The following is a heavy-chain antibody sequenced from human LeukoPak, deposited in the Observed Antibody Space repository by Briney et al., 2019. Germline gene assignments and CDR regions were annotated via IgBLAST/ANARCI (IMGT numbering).Heavy chain of an antibody. CDR3: ARDYCGGDCFPDY. CDR1: GYTFTGYY. D-gene: IGHD2-21*02. J-gene: IGHJ4*02. Sequence: ASVKVSCKASGYTFTGYYMHWVRQAPGQGLEWMGRINPNSGDTNYAQKFQGRVTMTRDTSISTAYMELSRLRSDDTAVYYCARDYCGGDCFPDYWGQGTLVTVSS. V-gene: IGHV1-2*06. CDR2: INPNSGDT.